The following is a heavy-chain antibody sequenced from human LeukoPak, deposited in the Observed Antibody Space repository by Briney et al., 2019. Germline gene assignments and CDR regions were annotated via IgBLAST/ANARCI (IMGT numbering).Heavy chain of an antibody. CDR1: ANTFTGYN. V-gene: IGHV1-2*02. D-gene: IGHD3-16*01. CDR2: INPNRGGT. CDR3: ARLGSSDS. Sequence: ASVKVSCKASANTFTGYNMHWVRQAPGQGLEWMGWINPNRGGTNYAQKFHGRVTMTRDTSISTAYMQLSRLTSDDTAVYYCARLGSSDSWGQGTMVSVSS. J-gene: IGHJ3*02.